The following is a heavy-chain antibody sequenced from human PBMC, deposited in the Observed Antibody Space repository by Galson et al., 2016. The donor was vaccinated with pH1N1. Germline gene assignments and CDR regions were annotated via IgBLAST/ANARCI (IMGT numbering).Heavy chain of an antibody. CDR3: ARALDGTGYYYYGMDD. V-gene: IGHV3-11*01. CDR2: ISSSGNTT. CDR1: GFTFRDYY. Sequence: SLRLSCAGFGFTFRDYYMNWIRQAPGKGLEWISYISSSGNTTYYADSVKGRFTISRDNTETSLYLQMNNLRAENTAVYYCARALDGTGYYYYGMDDWGQGTTVTVSS. J-gene: IGHJ6*02. D-gene: IGHD3-10*01.